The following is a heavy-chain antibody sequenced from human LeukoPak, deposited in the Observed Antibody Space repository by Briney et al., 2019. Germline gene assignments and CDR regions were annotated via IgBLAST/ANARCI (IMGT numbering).Heavy chain of an antibody. V-gene: IGHV3-7*01. D-gene: IGHD1-26*01. CDR1: GFSFRNYW. CDR2: IRQDESEK. CDR3: ARDPRYSGSYYECPY. Sequence: GESLRLSCTTSGFSFRNYWMGWVRQAPGKGLEWVANIRQDESEKYYVGSVKGRFSISRDNAKKSLYLQMNSLIAEDMAVYYCARDPRYSGSYYECPYWGQGTLVTVSS. J-gene: IGHJ4*02.